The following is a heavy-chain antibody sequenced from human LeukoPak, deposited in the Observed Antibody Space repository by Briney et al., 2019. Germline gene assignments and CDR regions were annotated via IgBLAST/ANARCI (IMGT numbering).Heavy chain of an antibody. J-gene: IGHJ4*02. CDR1: GGSFSGYY. CDR2: INHSGST. D-gene: IGHD4-17*01. CDR3: ARVLTTVTLFDY. Sequence: SETLSLTCAVYGGSFSGYYWSWIRQPPGKGLEWIGEINHSGSTNYNPSLKSRVTISVDPSKNQFSLKLSSVTAADTAVYYCARVLTTVTLFDYWGQGTLVTVSS. V-gene: IGHV4-34*01.